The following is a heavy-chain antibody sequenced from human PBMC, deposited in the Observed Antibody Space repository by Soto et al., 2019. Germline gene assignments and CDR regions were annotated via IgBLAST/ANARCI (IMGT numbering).Heavy chain of an antibody. V-gene: IGHV3-30-3*01. CDR1: GFTFSIYA. Sequence: QVQLVESGGGVVQPGRSLRLSCAASGFTFSIYAMHWVRQTPGTGLECVAIMSYDGSNKYYADSVKGRFTISRDNSKNTLYLQMNRLRAEDTAVYYCARDQTGITTAGGGRIDYWGQGTLVTVSS. CDR2: MSYDGSNK. CDR3: ARDQTGITTAGGGRIDY. D-gene: IGHD6-13*01. J-gene: IGHJ4*02.